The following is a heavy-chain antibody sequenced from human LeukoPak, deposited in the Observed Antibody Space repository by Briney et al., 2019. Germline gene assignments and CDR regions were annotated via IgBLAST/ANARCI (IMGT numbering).Heavy chain of an antibody. CDR2: ISGSGGST. J-gene: IGHJ1*01. V-gene: IGHV3-23*01. D-gene: IGHD3-9*01. CDR1: GFTFDDYA. CDR3: AKGDILTGYPTEYFQH. Sequence: GGSLRLSCAASGFTFDDYAMHWVRQAPGKGLEWVSGISGSGGSTYYADSVKGRFTISRDNSKNTLYLQMNSLRVEDTAVYYCAKGDILTGYPTEYFQHWGQGTLVTVSS.